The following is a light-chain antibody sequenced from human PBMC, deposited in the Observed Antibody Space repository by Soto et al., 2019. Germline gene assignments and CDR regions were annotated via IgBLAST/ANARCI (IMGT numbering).Light chain of an antibody. CDR3: SSFTSSATEV. V-gene: IGLV2-18*02. CDR1: SSDVGLYNR. CDR2: EVT. Sequence: QSALTQPPSVSGSPGQSVTISCTGTSSDVGLYNRVSWYQQPPGTAPKLMIYEVTNRPSAVPDRFSGSKSGNTASLTISGLQAEDEDDYYCSSFTSSATEVFGGGTKLTVL. J-gene: IGLJ2*01.